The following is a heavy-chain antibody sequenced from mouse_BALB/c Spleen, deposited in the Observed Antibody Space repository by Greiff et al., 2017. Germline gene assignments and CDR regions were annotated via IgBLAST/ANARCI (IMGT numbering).Heavy chain of an antibody. CDR2: IYPGSGNT. CDR1: GYTFTNYW. V-gene: IGHV1-63*02. CDR3: ARDSYMDY. J-gene: IGHJ2*01. Sequence: QVQLQQSGAELVRPGTSVKISCTASGYTFTNYWLGWVKQRPGHGLEWIGDIYPGSGNTYYNEKFQGKATLTADTSSSTAYLQLSSLTSEDSAVYFCARDSYMDYWGQGTTLTVSS.